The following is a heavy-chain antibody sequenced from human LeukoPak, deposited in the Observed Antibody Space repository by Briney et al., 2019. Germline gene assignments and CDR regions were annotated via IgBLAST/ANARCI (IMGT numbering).Heavy chain of an antibody. V-gene: IGHV4-34*01. CDR1: GGSFSGYY. CDR2: IYYSGST. J-gene: IGHJ4*02. Sequence: SETLSLTCAVYGGSFSGYYWSWIRQPPGKGLEWIGSIYYSGSTYYNPSLKSRVTISVDTSKNQFSLKLSSVTAADTAVYFCARKYYYDSSAFDSWGQGTLVTVSA. D-gene: IGHD3-22*01. CDR3: ARKYYYDSSAFDS.